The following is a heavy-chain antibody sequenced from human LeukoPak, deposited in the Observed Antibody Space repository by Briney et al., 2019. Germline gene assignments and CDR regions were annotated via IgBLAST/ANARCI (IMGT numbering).Heavy chain of an antibody. D-gene: IGHD5-18*01. V-gene: IGHV1-18*01. CDR3: ATSVIDTAMVDFTYLDY. CDR1: GYTFTIYG. CDR2: ISAYNGNT. J-gene: IGHJ4*02. Sequence: ASVTVSRKASGYTFTIYGISWVRQAPGQGREGMGWISAYNGNTNYAQKLQGRATMTTDTSTSTAYMELRSLRSDDTAVYYCATSVIDTAMVDFTYLDYWGQGTLVTVSS.